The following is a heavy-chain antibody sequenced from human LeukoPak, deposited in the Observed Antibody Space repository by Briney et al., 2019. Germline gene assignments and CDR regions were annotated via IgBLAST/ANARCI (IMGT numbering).Heavy chain of an antibody. CDR3: VRNNWNSVYYGMDV. Sequence: PGGSLRLSCVDSGFTFSSNWMYWVRQAPGKGLVWVSRVNSDGSDTAYADSVKGRFTISRDNVNNILHLQMNSLRAEDTAVYYCVRNNWNSVYYGMDVWGQGTTVTVSS. CDR2: VNSDGSDT. D-gene: IGHD1-7*01. V-gene: IGHV3-74*01. CDR1: GFTFSSNW. J-gene: IGHJ6*02.